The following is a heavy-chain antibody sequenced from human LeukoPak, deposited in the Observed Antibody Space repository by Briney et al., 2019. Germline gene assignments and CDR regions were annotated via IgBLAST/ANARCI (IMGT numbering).Heavy chain of an antibody. CDR1: GFTFHAFE. D-gene: IGHD1-26*01. Sequence: GGSLRLSCAASGFTFHAFEMHWVRQAPGKGLEWVSLIKSDGGKTDYADSVRGRFTISRDNGKNSLYLQMNSLRSEDTALYYCATWAFYHGLDIWGQGTTVTVSS. CDR3: ATWAFYHGLDI. CDR2: IKSDGGKT. J-gene: IGHJ6*02. V-gene: IGHV3-43*02.